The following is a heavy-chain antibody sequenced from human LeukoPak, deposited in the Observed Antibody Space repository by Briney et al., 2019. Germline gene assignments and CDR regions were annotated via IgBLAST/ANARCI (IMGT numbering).Heavy chain of an antibody. V-gene: IGHV3-23*01. CDR2: ISGSGGTT. J-gene: IGHJ4*02. CDR3: AKDRTSWFANFDY. Sequence: PGGSLRLSCAASGFTFSSYAMSWVRQAPGKGLEWVSVISGSGGTTDYADSVKGRFTISRDNSKNTLYLQMNSLRAEDTAVYYCAKDRTSWFANFDYWGEGTLVTVSS. D-gene: IGHD6-13*01. CDR1: GFTFSSYA.